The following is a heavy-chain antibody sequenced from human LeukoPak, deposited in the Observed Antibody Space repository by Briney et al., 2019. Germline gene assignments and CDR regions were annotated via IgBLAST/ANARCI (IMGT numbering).Heavy chain of an antibody. V-gene: IGHV1-18*01. CDR1: GGTFSNYA. CDR3: ARFPGGAEYRHYYYMDV. D-gene: IGHD1-14*01. Sequence: GASVKVSCKASGGTFSNYAISWVRQAPGQGLEWMGWISAYNGNTNYAQKLQGRVTMTTDTSTSTAYMELRSLRSDDTAVYYCARFPGGAEYRHYYYMDVWGKGTTVTVSS. CDR2: ISAYNGNT. J-gene: IGHJ6*03.